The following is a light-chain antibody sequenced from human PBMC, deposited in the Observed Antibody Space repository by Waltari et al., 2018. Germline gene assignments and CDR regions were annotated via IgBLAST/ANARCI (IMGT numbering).Light chain of an antibody. V-gene: IGKV3-11*01. J-gene: IGKJ5*01. CDR2: DAS. CDR3: QQRSNWPPIT. Sequence: EIVLTQSPATLSLSPGERATLSCRASQSVSSDLAWYQQKPGQAPRLLIYDASNRATGIPGRFSGRGSGTDFTLTISSLEPEDFAVYYCQQRSNWPPITFGQGTRLEIK. CDR1: QSVSSD.